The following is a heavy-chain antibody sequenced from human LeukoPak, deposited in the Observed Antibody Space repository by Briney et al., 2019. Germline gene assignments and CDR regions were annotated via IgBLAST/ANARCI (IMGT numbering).Heavy chain of an antibody. CDR3: ASCHCTNGVCYAECEYFQH. CDR1: GYTFTSYV. J-gene: IGHJ1*01. Sequence: ASVKDSCKASGYTFTSYVISWVRPAPGQGLEGMGWISAYNGNTNYAQKLRGRLTLTTDTSTSTAYMELRSLRSDDTAVYYCASCHCTNGVCYAECEYFQHWGQGTLVTVSS. CDR2: ISAYNGNT. D-gene: IGHD2-8*01. V-gene: IGHV1-18*01.